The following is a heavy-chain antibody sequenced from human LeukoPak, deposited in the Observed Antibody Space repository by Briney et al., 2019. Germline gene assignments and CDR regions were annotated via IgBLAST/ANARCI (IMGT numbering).Heavy chain of an antibody. D-gene: IGHD2-21*01. Sequence: SETLSLTCTVSGDSINSSSYYWGWIRQPPGKGLEWIGNIYYSGATYYNPSLKSRVTISIDTSKNQFSLRLSSVTAADTAVYYCARAIVGDAFDIWGQGTMVTVSS. CDR1: GDSINSSSYY. CDR3: ARAIVGDAFDI. CDR2: IYYSGAT. V-gene: IGHV4-39*01. J-gene: IGHJ3*02.